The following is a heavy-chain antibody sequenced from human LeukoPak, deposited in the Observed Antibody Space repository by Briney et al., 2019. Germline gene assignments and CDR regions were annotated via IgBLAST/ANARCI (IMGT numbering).Heavy chain of an antibody. V-gene: IGHV4-34*01. CDR1: GGSFSGYY. Sequence: SETLPLTCAVCGGSFSGYYWSWIRQPPGKGLEWIGEINHSGSTNYNPSLKSRVTISVDTSKNQFSLKLSSVTAANTAVYYCARGISSWYHWFDPWGQGTLVTVSS. CDR3: ARGISSWYHWFDP. CDR2: INHSGST. D-gene: IGHD6-13*01. J-gene: IGHJ5*02.